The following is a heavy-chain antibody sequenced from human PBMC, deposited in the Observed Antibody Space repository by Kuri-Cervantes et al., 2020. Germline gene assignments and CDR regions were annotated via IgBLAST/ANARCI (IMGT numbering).Heavy chain of an antibody. D-gene: IGHD5-18*01. CDR2: INTNTGNP. J-gene: IGHJ6*02. CDR1: GYTFTSYA. V-gene: IGHV7-4-1*02. CDR3: ASRGYSYGYGMDV. Sequence: ASVKVSCKASGYTFTSYAMHWVRQAPGQRLEWMGWINTNTGNPTYAQGFTGRFVFSLDTSVSTAYLRISSLKAEDTAVYYCASRGYSYGYGMDVWGQGTTVTVSS.